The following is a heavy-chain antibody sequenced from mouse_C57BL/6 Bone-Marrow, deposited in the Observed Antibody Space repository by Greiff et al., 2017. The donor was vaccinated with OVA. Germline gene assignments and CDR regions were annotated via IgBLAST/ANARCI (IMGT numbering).Heavy chain of an antibody. CDR1: GFSLSTFGMG. CDR3: ARLSTMVTTFDY. V-gene: IGHV8-8*01. D-gene: IGHD2-2*01. CDR2: IWWDDDK. J-gene: IGHJ2*01. Sequence: QVTLKVSGPGILQPSQTLSLTCSFSGFSLSTFGMGVGWIRPPSGKGLEWLAHIWWDDDKYYNPALKSRLTISKDTSKNQVFLKIANVDTADTATYYCARLSTMVTTFDYWGQGTTLTVSS.